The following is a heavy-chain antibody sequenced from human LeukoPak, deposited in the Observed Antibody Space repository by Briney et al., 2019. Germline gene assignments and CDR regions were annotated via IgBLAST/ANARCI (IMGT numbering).Heavy chain of an antibody. CDR2: MNPNSGNT. CDR1: GYTFTSYD. D-gene: IGHD3-22*01. Sequence: ASVKFSCKASGYTFTSYDINWVRQATGQGLEWMGWMNPNSGNTGYAQKFQGRVTITRNTSISTAYMELSSLRSEDTAVYYCARGLGLLLPFDYWGQGTLVTVSS. V-gene: IGHV1-8*03. CDR3: ARGLGLLLPFDY. J-gene: IGHJ4*02.